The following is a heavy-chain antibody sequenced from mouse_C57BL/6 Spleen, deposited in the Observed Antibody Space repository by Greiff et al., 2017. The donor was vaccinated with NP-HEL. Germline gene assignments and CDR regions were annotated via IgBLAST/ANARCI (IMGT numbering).Heavy chain of an antibody. V-gene: IGHV1-55*01. CDR2: IYPGSGST. CDR3: ARSGYGSSYGYFDV. CDR1: GYTFTSYW. D-gene: IGHD1-1*01. Sequence: QVQLQQPGAELVKPGASVKMSCKASGYTFTSYWITWVKQRPGQGREWIGDIYPGSGSTNYNEKFKSKATLTVDTSSSTAYMQLSSLTSEDSAVYYCARSGYGSSYGYFDVWGTGTTVTVSS. J-gene: IGHJ1*03.